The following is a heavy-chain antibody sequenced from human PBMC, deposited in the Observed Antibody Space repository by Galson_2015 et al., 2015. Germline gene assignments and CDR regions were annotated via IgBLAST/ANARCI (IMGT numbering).Heavy chain of an antibody. Sequence: SVKVSCKASGGTFSIFAISWVRQAPGQGLEWMGGIIPVYGTANNAEKFHDRVTITADESTSTVYMELSSLTSEDTALYFCATHPFPPGSLPDLWGQGSWVTVSS. D-gene: IGHD1-14*01. CDR1: GGTFSIFA. CDR2: IIPVYGTA. J-gene: IGHJ5*02. V-gene: IGHV1-69*13. CDR3: ATHPFPPGSLPDL.